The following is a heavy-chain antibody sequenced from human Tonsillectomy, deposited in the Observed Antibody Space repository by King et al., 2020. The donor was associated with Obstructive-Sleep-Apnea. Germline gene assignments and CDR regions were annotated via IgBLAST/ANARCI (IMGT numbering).Heavy chain of an antibody. J-gene: IGHJ3*02. D-gene: IGHD3-22*01. V-gene: IGHV1-69*01. CDR3: ARGPLSITMIVDI. Sequence: VQLVESGAEVKKPGSSVKVSCKASGGTFSSYAISWVRQAPGQGLEWMGGIIPIFGSANYAHKFPGRVTITADESTSTAYMELSSLRSEDTAVYYCARGPLSITMIVDIWGQGTMVTVSS. CDR1: GGTFSSYA. CDR2: IIPIFGSA.